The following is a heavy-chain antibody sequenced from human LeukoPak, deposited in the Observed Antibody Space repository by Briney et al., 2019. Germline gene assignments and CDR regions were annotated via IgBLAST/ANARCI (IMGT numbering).Heavy chain of an antibody. D-gene: IGHD4-17*01. Sequence: HPGGSLRLSCAASGFTFSSYGMHWVRQAPGKGLEWVAFIRYDGSNKYYADSVKGRFTISRDNAKNSLYLQMNSLRAEDTAVYYCARDQYGDGDYWGQGTLVTVSS. J-gene: IGHJ4*02. CDR3: ARDQYGDGDY. V-gene: IGHV3-30*02. CDR2: IRYDGSNK. CDR1: GFTFSSYG.